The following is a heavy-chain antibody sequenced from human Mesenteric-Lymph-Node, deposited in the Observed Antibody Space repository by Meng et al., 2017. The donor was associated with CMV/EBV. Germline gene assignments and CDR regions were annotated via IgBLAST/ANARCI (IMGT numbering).Heavy chain of an antibody. V-gene: IGHV3-11*01. J-gene: IGHJ4*02. CDR3: ARYYDASGYYYYFDY. CDR2: ISSSGDTI. D-gene: IGHD3-22*01. CDR1: GFTFSDYY. Sequence: GGSLRLSCAASGFTFSDYYMSWIRQAPGKGLEWVSYISSSGDTIYYADSVKGRFTISRDNAKNSLYLQMSSLRAEDTAVYYCARYYDASGYYYYFDYWGQGTLVTVSS.